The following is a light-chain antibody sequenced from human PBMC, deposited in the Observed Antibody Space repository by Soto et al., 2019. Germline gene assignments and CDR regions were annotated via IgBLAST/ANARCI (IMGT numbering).Light chain of an antibody. Sequence: EVVMTQSPATLSVSPGNTVTLSCRANQTITSNLAWYQQKPGQAPRLIIYGASTRATGIPVRFSGSGSGTEFTLTISSLQSEDFAVYYCQHYNNWIASFGGGTKVDTK. CDR2: GAS. V-gene: IGKV3-15*01. CDR3: QHYNNWIAS. CDR1: QTITSN. J-gene: IGKJ4*01.